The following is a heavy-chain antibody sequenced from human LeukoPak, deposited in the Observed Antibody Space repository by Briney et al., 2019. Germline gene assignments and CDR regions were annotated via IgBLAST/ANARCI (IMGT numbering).Heavy chain of an antibody. CDR2: ISSSSSYI. V-gene: IGHV3-21*01. CDR3: ARVTIFGVVNLSPYYYYGMDV. Sequence: GGSLRLSCAASGFTFSSYSMTWVRQAPGKGLGWVSSISSSSSYIYYADSVKGRFTISRDNAKNSLYLQMNSLRAEDTAVYYCARVTIFGVVNLSPYYYYGMDVWGQGTTVTVSS. CDR1: GFTFSSYS. D-gene: IGHD3-3*01. J-gene: IGHJ6*02.